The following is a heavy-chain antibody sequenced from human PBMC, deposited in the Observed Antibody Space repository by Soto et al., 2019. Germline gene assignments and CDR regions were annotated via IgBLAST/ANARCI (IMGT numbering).Heavy chain of an antibody. D-gene: IGHD3-3*01. CDR2: IKQDGSEK. CDR1: GFTFSSYW. Sequence: GGSLRLSCAASGFTFSSYWMSWVRQAPGKGLEWVANIKQDGSEKYYVDSVKGRSTISRDNAKNSLYLQMNSLRAEDTAVYYCARDRYSYYDFWSGSLPYYYYGMDVWGQGTTVTVSS. J-gene: IGHJ6*02. CDR3: ARDRYSYYDFWSGSLPYYYYGMDV. V-gene: IGHV3-7*01.